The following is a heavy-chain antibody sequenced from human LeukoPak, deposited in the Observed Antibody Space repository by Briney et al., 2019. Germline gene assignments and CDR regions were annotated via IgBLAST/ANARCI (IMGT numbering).Heavy chain of an antibody. CDR3: ARGYRFGELLRANWFDP. V-gene: IGHV4-34*01. J-gene: IGHJ5*02. D-gene: IGHD3-10*01. CDR2: INHSGST. Sequence: PSETLSLTCAVYGGSFSGYYWSWIRQPPGKGLEWIGEINHSGSTNYNPSLMSRVTISVDTSKNQFSLKLSSVTAADTAVYYCARGYRFGELLRANWFDPWGQGTLVTVSS. CDR1: GGSFSGYY.